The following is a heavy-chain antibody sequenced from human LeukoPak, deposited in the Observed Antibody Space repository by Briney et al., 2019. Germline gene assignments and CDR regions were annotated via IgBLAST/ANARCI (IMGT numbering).Heavy chain of an antibody. CDR3: ARQVSYYYDSSGYPAYDY. V-gene: IGHV3-7*01. CDR2: IKQDGSEK. D-gene: IGHD3-22*01. CDR1: GFTFSSYW. J-gene: IGHJ4*02. Sequence: GGSLRLSCAASGFTFSSYWMSWVRQAPGKGLEWVANIKQDGSEKYYVDSVKGRFTISRDNAKNSLYLQMNSLRAEDTAVYYCARQVSYYYDSSGYPAYDYWGQGTLVTVSS.